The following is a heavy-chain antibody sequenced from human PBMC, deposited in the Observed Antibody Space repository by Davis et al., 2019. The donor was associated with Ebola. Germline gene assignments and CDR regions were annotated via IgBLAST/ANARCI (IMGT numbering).Heavy chain of an antibody. CDR2: ISGSGGST. CDR3: TYYWAAMDLFDY. J-gene: IGHJ4*02. V-gene: IGHV3-23*01. CDR1: GFTFNIYA. Sequence: GGSLRLSCAASGFTFNIYAMSWVRQAPGKGLEWVSAISGSGGSTYYADSVKGRFTISRDNAKNSLYLQMNSLKTEDTAVYYCTYYWAAMDLFDYWGQGTLVTVSS. D-gene: IGHD5-18*01.